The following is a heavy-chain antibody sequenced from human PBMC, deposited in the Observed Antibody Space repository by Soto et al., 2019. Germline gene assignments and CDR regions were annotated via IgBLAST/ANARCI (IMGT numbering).Heavy chain of an antibody. J-gene: IGHJ2*01. CDR3: ARPDFGEYWYFDL. CDR1: GGTFCSHT. V-gene: IGHV1-69*08. D-gene: IGHD4-17*01. Sequence: QDQLVQSGAEVKKPGSSVKVSCKASGGTFCSHTFSWVRQAPGQGLEWMGRIIPALGTATYAQKFQGRVTITADESATTVYMELNSLRSDDTAVYYCARPDFGEYWYFDLWGRGTLVTVSS. CDR2: IIPALGTA.